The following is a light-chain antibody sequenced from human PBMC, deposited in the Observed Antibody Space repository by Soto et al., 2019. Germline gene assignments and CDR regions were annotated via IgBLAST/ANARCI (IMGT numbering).Light chain of an antibody. V-gene: IGKV1-13*02. CDR1: QDIRGA. Sequence: IQLTQSPASLSASVGERVTITCRASQDIRGALAWYQQSPGEAPQLLIYDASTWESGVPSRFSGSSSGTHFTLTISSLQPEDFATYYCQQFLSYPITFGQGTRLEI. J-gene: IGKJ5*01. CDR3: QQFLSYPIT. CDR2: DAS.